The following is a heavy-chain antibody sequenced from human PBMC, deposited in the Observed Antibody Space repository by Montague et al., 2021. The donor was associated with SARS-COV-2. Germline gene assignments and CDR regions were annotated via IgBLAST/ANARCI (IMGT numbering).Heavy chain of an antibody. CDR2: INSNGAT. CDR1: GGSISSHF. Sequence: SETLSLTCTVSGGSISSHFWSFIRQPPGKGLEWIGYINSNGATNDNPSLRSRLTMSVDTSKNQFSLQLRSMTPADTAVYFCARATSVRGAVSWFDPWGQGILVTVSS. V-gene: IGHV4-59*11. D-gene: IGHD3-10*01. CDR3: ARATSVRGAVSWFDP. J-gene: IGHJ5*02.